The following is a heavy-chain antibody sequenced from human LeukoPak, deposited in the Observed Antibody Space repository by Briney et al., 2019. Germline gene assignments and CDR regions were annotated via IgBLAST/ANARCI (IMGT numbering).Heavy chain of an antibody. Sequence: SQTLSLTCAISGDSVSRNTVSWNWIRQSPSRVLEWLGRTYYRSQWYSDYAESVKGRITINPDTSKNQFSLQLNSVTPEDTAVYYCARYQVSQGRETTPFDYWGXGTLVTVSS. CDR3: ARYQVSQGRETTPFDY. V-gene: IGHV6-1*01. D-gene: IGHD2-2*01. CDR2: TYYRSQWYS. J-gene: IGHJ4*02. CDR1: GDSVSRNTVS.